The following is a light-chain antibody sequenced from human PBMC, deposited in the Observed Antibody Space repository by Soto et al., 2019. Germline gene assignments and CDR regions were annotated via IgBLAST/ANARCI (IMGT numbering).Light chain of an antibody. V-gene: IGKV3-15*01. CDR3: HQYNNWPPVT. CDR1: QSVSSN. Sequence: EIVMTQSPATLSLSPGERATLSCRASQSVSSNLAWYQQKPGQAPRLLIYGASTRATGIPARFSGSGSGTEFTLLISSRQSEDFAVYYCHQYNNWPPVTFGQGTKVEIK. CDR2: GAS. J-gene: IGKJ1*01.